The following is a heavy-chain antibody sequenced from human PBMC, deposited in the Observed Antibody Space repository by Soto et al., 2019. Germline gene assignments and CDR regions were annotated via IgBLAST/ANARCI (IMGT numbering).Heavy chain of an antibody. D-gene: IGHD5-18*01. CDR2: IYYSGN. Sequence: PSETLSLTCTVSGDSIRSYYWSWIRQPPGKGLEWIGYIYYSGNYYNPSLTSRVSMSLDKSKNQFSLHLKSVTAADTALYFCALGGYNYGRPFDFWGQGTRVTVSS. J-gene: IGHJ4*02. CDR3: ALGGYNYGRPFDF. V-gene: IGHV4-59*01. CDR1: GDSIRSYY.